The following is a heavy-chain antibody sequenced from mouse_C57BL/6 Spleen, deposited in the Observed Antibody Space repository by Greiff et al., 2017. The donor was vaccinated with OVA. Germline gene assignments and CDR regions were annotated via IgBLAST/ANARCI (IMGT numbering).Heavy chain of an antibody. CDR3: ARAAYYGSSLDY. V-gene: IGHV1-82*01. D-gene: IGHD1-1*01. Sequence: VKLVESGPELVKPGASVKISCKASGYAFSSSWMNWVKQRPGKGLEWIGRIYPGDGDTNYNGKFKGKATLTADKSSSTAYMQLSSLTSEDSAVYFCARAAYYGSSLDYWGQGTTLTVSS. J-gene: IGHJ2*01. CDR2: IYPGDGDT. CDR1: GYAFSSSW.